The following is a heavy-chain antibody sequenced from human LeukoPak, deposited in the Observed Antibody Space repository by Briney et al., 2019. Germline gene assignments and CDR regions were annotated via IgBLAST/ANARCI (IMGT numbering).Heavy chain of an antibody. J-gene: IGHJ4*02. CDR2: IWYDGSNK. V-gene: IGHV3-33*06. CDR1: GFTFSSYG. Sequence: GRSLRLSCAASGFTFSSYGMHWVRQAPGKGLEWVAVIWYDGSNKYYADSVKGRFTISRDNSKNTLCLQMNSLRAEDTAVYYCAKGGWGAIVGYLDYWGQGTLVTVSS. CDR3: AKGGWGAIVGYLDY. D-gene: IGHD1-26*01.